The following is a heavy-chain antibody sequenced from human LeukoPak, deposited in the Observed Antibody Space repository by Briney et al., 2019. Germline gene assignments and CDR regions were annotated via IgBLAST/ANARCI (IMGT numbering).Heavy chain of an antibody. J-gene: IGHJ4*02. CDR3: ARDSPGYCSGGSCYGPFDY. CDR1: GFTFDDYA. D-gene: IGHD2-15*01. Sequence: GGSLRLSCAASGFTFDDYAMHWVRQAPGKGLEWVSSISSSSSYIYYADSVKGRFTISRDNAKNSLYLQMNSLRAEDTAVYYCARDSPGYCSGGSCYGPFDYWGQGTLVTVSS. V-gene: IGHV3-21*01. CDR2: ISSSSSYI.